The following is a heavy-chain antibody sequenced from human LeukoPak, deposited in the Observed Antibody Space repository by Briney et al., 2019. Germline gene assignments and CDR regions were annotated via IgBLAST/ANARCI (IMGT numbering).Heavy chain of an antibody. CDR2: ISYDGGNK. D-gene: IGHD5-18*01. Sequence: PGGPLRLSCAASGFSFRSYAMYWVRQAPGKGLEWVTVISYDGGNKYYADFVKGRFTISRDNSKSTQYLQMNSLRAEDTAVYYCARGGGHSYGYFDDWGQGTLVTVSS. J-gene: IGHJ4*02. V-gene: IGHV3-30*04. CDR1: GFSFRSYA. CDR3: ARGGGHSYGYFDD.